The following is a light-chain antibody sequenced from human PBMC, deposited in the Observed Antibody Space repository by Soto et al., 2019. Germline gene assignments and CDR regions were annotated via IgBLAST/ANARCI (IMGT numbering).Light chain of an antibody. J-gene: IGKJ1*01. CDR2: GAS. CDR1: QSVSNN. Sequence: EIVMTQSPSTLSVSPWDSSTLSFMASQSVSNNLAWYHQKPGQAPRVLIYGASIRATGVPARFSGSGSGTEFTLTISSLQSEDFALFYCQQYYNWPLTFGQGTKVDIK. V-gene: IGKV3-15*01. CDR3: QQYYNWPLT.